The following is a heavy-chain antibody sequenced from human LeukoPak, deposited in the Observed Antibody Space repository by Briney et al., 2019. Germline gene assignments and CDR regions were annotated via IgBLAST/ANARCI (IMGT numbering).Heavy chain of an antibody. CDR3: ARDPRSGSYSEAFDI. CDR1: GGTFSSYA. CDR2: IIPIFGTA. Sequence: SVKVSCTASGGTFSSYAISWVRQAPGQGLEWMGGIIPIFGTANYAQKFQGRVTITADESTSTAYMELSSLRSEDTAVYYCARDPRSGSYSEAFDIWGQGTMVTVSS. J-gene: IGHJ3*02. D-gene: IGHD1-26*01. V-gene: IGHV1-69*13.